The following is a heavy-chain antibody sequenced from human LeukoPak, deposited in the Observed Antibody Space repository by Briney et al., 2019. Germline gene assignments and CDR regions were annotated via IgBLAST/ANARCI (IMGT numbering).Heavy chain of an antibody. CDR3: VRAHHPGGWFDP. Sequence: PGGSLRLSCAASGFTVSSNYMSWVRQAPGKGLEWVSVLYSGGNTYYAESVKGRFTISRDNAKNSLFLQMNSLTADDTAVHYCVRAHHPGGWFDPWGQGTLVTVSS. CDR1: GFTVSSNY. V-gene: IGHV3-53*01. CDR2: LYSGGNT. J-gene: IGHJ5*02. D-gene: IGHD3-10*01.